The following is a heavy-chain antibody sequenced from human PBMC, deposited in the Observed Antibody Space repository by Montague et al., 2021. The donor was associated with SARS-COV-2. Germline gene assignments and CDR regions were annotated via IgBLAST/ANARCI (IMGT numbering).Heavy chain of an antibody. V-gene: IGHV4-4*02. D-gene: IGHD3-16*01. Sequence: SETLSLTCAVSGGSITSDNWWTWVRQSPGKGLEWIGEIYHSGTTXXNPXLQSRLTISIDKSRNHLSLNLTSVTAADTALYYCALPLGGARFDPWGQGILVTVSS. CDR1: GGSITSDNW. CDR3: ALPLGGARFDP. J-gene: IGHJ5*02. CDR2: IYHSGTT.